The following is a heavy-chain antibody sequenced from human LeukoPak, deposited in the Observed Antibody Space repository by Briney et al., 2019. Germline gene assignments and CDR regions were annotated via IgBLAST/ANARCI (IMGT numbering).Heavy chain of an antibody. CDR3: ATELNSGYDSPQFDY. V-gene: IGHV1-2*02. CDR1: GYTFTRHY. Sequence: ASVKVSCKSSGYTFTRHYMHWVRQAPGQGLEWMGWINPNSGGTNYAQKFQGRVTMTRDTSVSTAYMELSRLRSDDTAVYYCATELNSGYDSPQFDYWGQGTLVTVSS. D-gene: IGHD5-12*01. CDR2: INPNSGGT. J-gene: IGHJ4*02.